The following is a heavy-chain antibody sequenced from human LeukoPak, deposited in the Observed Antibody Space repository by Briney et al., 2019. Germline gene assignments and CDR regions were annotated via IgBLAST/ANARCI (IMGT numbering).Heavy chain of an antibody. CDR3: ARGRFLEWFVY. J-gene: IGHJ4*02. D-gene: IGHD3-3*01. CDR2: IYIGGNT. Sequence: PGGSLRLSCAASGLTVSSNYMSWVRQAPGKGLEWGSVIYIGGNTYYADPVKGRFTISRDNSKNTVYLQMNSLRADDTAVYYCARGRFLEWFVYWGQGTLVTVSS. V-gene: IGHV3-53*05. CDR1: GLTVSSNY.